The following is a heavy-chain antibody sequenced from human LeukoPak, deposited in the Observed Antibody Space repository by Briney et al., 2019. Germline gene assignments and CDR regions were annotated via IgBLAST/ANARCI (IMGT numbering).Heavy chain of an antibody. V-gene: IGHV1-69*05. CDR2: IIPIFGTA. J-gene: IGHJ4*02. Sequence: SVKVSCKASGGTFSSYATSWVRQAPGQGLEWMGGIIPIFGTANYAQKFQGRVTITTDESTSTAYMELSSLRSEDTAVYYCARGIVVVTAIPPHYFDYWGQGTLVTVSS. CDR3: ARGIVVVTAIPPHYFDY. CDR1: GGTFSSYA. D-gene: IGHD2-21*02.